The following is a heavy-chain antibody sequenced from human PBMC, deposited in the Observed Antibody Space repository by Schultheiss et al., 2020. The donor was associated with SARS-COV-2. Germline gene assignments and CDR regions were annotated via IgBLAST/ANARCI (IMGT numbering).Heavy chain of an antibody. Sequence: GGSLRLSCAASGFTFSSYAMSWVRQAPGKGLEWVSAISGSGGSTYYADSVKGRFTISRDNSKNSLYLQMNSLRAEDTALYYCARGRALGDDYWGQGTLVTVSS. CDR2: ISGSGGST. J-gene: IGHJ4*02. CDR1: GFTFSSYA. CDR3: ARGRALGDDY. V-gene: IGHV3-23*01. D-gene: IGHD3-10*01.